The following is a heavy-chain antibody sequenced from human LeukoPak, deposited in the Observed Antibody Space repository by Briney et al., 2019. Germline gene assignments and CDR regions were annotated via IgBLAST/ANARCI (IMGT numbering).Heavy chain of an antibody. Sequence: PGGSLRLSCAASGFTFSSCSMNWVRQAPGKGLEWVSYISSSSSIIYYADSVKGRFTISRDNVKNSLYLQMNSLRAEDTAVYYCARDPGGYFDYWGQGTLVTVSS. CDR2: ISSSSSII. J-gene: IGHJ4*02. D-gene: IGHD3-10*01. CDR1: GFTFSSCS. CDR3: ARDPGGYFDY. V-gene: IGHV3-48*01.